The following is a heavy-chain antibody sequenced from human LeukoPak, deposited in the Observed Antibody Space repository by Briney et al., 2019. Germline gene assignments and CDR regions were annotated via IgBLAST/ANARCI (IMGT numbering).Heavy chain of an antibody. CDR3: ARGVAAQALPDY. Sequence: SSETLSLTCIVSGGSISSYYWSWIRQPPGKGLEWIGYIYYSGSTNYNPSLKSRVTISVDTSKNQFSLKLSSVTAADTAVYYCARGVAAQALPDYWGQGTLVTVSS. J-gene: IGHJ4*02. CDR2: IYYSGST. D-gene: IGHD6-6*01. V-gene: IGHV4-59*01. CDR1: GGSISSYY.